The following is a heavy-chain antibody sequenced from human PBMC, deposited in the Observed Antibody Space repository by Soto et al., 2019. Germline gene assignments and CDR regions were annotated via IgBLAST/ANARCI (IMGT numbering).Heavy chain of an antibody. J-gene: IGHJ4*02. CDR1: GFNFRTFT. V-gene: IGHV3-30*09. D-gene: IGHD4-17*01. CDR2: ISYDGINA. CDR3: ARDGDYGAFISPYFDY. Sequence: GGSLRLSCASSGFNFRTFTMHWVRQAPGKGLERVAGISYDGINAYYADSVKGRFAISRDNSKNTVSLQINSLRPADTAAYYCARDGDYGAFISPYFDYWGQGTLVTVSS.